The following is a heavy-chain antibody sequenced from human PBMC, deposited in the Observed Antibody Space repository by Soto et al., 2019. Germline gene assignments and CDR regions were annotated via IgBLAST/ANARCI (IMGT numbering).Heavy chain of an antibody. CDR1: GDSISSSHW. CDR2: IFHSGTT. D-gene: IGHD1-1*01. CDR3: ARQLERGDLPEGFEY. Sequence: QVQLQESGPGLVEPSGTLSLTCAVSGDSISSSHWWSWVRQPPGKGLEWIGEIFHSGTTKYNPSLASRVTMSVDKSNIQLSLKLRSVTAADTAVYYCARQLERGDLPEGFEYWGQGTLATVSS. V-gene: IGHV4-4*02. J-gene: IGHJ4*02.